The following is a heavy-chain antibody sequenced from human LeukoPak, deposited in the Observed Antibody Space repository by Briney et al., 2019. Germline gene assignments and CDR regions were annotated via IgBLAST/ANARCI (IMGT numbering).Heavy chain of an antibody. CDR2: IYDSGST. CDR3: ARVAAKTVDS. Sequence: SETLSLTCTVSGGSVSSSNYYWGWIRQPPGKGLEWIGSIYDSGSTNYNPSLKSRVIISIDTSKNQFSLKLSSVTAADTAVYYCARVAAKTVDSWGQGTLVTVSS. J-gene: IGHJ4*02. CDR1: GGSVSSSNYY. V-gene: IGHV4-39*07. D-gene: IGHD2-15*01.